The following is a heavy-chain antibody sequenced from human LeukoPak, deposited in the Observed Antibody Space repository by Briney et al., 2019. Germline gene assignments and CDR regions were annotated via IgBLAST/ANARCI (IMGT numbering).Heavy chain of an antibody. CDR2: FYYSGST. J-gene: IGHJ6*02. CDR3: VRGLIVTIRYYYYYHGMDV. D-gene: IGHD2/OR15-2a*01. V-gene: IGHV4-30-4*01. CDR1: GASFASGDYY. Sequence: SETLSLTCTVSGASFASGDYYWGWIRQTPEKGLEWIGHFYYSGSTSYNPSLKSRVIISEDTSKNQFSLEMTSVTAADTAVYYCVRGLIVTIRYYYYYHGMDVWGQGTTVTVSS.